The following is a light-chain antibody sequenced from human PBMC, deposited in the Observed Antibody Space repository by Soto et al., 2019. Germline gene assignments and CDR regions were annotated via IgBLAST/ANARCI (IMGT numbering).Light chain of an antibody. V-gene: IGKV1-39*01. CDR2: AAS. J-gene: IGKJ3*01. Sequence: DIQMTQSPSSLSASVGDRVTITCRASQSISSYLNWYQQKPGKAPKLLIYAASSLQSGVPSRFSGSGSGTDFNLIISSLQPEDFATYYCQQSYSTPPFTFGPGTKVDIQ. CDR3: QQSYSTPPFT. CDR1: QSISSY.